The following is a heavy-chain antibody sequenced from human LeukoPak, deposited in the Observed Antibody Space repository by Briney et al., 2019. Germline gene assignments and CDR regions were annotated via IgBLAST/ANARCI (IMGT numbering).Heavy chain of an antibody. CDR1: GGSISIYY. D-gene: IGHD6-19*01. V-gene: IGHV4-59*12. Sequence: SETLSLTCTVSGGSISIYYGRLIRQPPGKTLEWIVYIYYSGRPHHHPSLKSRLNISVDTSKNQFSLKLSAVTAADTAVYYCARLQWQSRNYYYYYYMDGWGKGTTVTISS. J-gene: IGHJ6*03. CDR3: ARLQWQSRNYYYYYYMDG. CDR2: IYYSGRP.